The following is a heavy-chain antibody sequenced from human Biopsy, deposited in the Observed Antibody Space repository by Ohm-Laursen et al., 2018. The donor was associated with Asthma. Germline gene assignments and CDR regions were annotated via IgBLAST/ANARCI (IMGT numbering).Heavy chain of an antibody. CDR1: GYSLTDLS. J-gene: IGHJ4*02. CDR3: ASDFPKDYVRYNFQF. Sequence: SSVKVSCKISGYSLTDLSMHWVRQAPGQGLEWMGGHDHEEGGTVNARRFQDRVTMTEDTSTDTAYMELSSLSSNDTAVYYCASDFPKDYVRYNFQFWGQGTLVTVSS. D-gene: IGHD4-17*01. V-gene: IGHV1-24*01. CDR2: HDHEEGGT.